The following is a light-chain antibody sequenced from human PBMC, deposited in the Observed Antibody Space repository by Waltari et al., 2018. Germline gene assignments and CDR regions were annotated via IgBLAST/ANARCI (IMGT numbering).Light chain of an antibody. V-gene: IGLV1-51*02. CDR2: ENT. CDR3: GTWDSSLSGAV. J-gene: IGLJ7*01. Sequence: QSVLTQPPSVSAAPGQRVNISCSGGNSNIGDNYVTWYRQFPGTAPKLLIYENTERPSGIPGRFSGSKSGTSATLDITGLQAGDEADYYCGTWDSSLSGAVFGGGTHLTVL. CDR1: NSNIGDNY.